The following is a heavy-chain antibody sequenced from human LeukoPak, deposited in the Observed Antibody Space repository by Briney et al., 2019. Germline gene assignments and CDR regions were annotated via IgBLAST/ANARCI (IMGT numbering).Heavy chain of an antibody. V-gene: IGHV1-18*01. Sequence: AAVKVTCRSSGFTFTCYGITLVRQPPAQGLEWVGLISAYSGDTKYALNLLGRVTMTTDTILSTDYLELGSLRPDDTAMYYCARWGYYDRIDRHPIDPWGQGTLVTVSS. J-gene: IGHJ5*02. CDR3: ARWGYYDRIDRHPIDP. CDR1: GFTFTCYG. D-gene: IGHD3-22*01. CDR2: ISAYSGDT.